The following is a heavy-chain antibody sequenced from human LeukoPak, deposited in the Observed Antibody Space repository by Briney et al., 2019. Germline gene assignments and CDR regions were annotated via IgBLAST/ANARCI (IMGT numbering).Heavy chain of an antibody. CDR3: AKDYTAMVRVVDY. CDR2: ISWNSGSI. Sequence: GRSLRLSCAASGFTFDDYGMHWVRQAPGKGLEWVSGISWNSGSIGYADSVKCRFTIYRDNAKLSLYMQMNSLSPEDTDLYYCAKDYTAMVRVVDYWGQGTLVTVSS. V-gene: IGHV3-9*01. CDR1: GFTFDDYG. D-gene: IGHD5-18*01. J-gene: IGHJ4*02.